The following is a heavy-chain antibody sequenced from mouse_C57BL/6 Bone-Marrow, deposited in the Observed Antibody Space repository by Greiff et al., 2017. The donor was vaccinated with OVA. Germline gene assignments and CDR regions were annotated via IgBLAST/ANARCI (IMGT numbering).Heavy chain of an antibody. D-gene: IGHD1-1*01. CDR1: GFTFSSYA. Sequence: DVQLVESGGGLVKPGGSLKLSCAASGFTFSSYAMSWVRQTPEKRLEWVATISDGGSYTYYPDNVKGRFTISRDNAKNNLYLQMSHLKSEDTAMYYCARDHYGSSYWGQGTTLTVSS. V-gene: IGHV5-4*01. CDR2: ISDGGSYT. J-gene: IGHJ2*01. CDR3: ARDHYGSSY.